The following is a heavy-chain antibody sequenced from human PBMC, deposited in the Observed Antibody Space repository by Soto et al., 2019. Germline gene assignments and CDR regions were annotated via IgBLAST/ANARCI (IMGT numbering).Heavy chain of an antibody. CDR3: ARERTTVSRFDY. D-gene: IGHD2-2*01. V-gene: IGHV1-3*01. CDR1: GYTFTSYA. J-gene: IGHJ4*02. CDR2: INAGRGGT. Sequence: QVQLVQSGAEVKKPGASVKVSCKASGYTFTSYAIHWVRQAPGQRLEWMGWINAGRGGTKYSQKFQGRVTITRDTSASTADMELTSLTSEDTAVYYCARERTTVSRFDYWGRGTLVTVSS.